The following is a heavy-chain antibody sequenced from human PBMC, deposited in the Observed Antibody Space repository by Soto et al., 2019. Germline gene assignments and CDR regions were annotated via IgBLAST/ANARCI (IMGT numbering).Heavy chain of an antibody. D-gene: IGHD3-22*01. CDR2: ISGSGSST. CDR1: RFTFSGYA. J-gene: IGHJ4*02. CDR3: AKNRLMAIIVSACGD. Sequence: EVQLLESGGGLVQPGGSLRLSCAASRFTFSGYAMSWVRQAPGKGLEWVSSISGSGSSTYYADSVKGRFTISRDNSKKMLYLQMNSLRVEDTAIYYCAKNRLMAIIVSACGDWGQGTLVTVSS. V-gene: IGHV3-23*01.